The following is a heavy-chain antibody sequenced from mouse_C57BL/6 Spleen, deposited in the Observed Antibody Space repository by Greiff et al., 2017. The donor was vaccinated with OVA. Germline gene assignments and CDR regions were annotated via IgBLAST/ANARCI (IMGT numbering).Heavy chain of an antibody. D-gene: IGHD1-1*01. CDR2: ISSGGDYI. Sequence: EVKLMESGEGLVKPGGSLKLSCAASGFTFSSYAMSWVRQTPEKRLEWVAYISSGGDYIYYADTVKGRFTISRDNARNTLYLQMRRLKSEDTAMYDCTREGYYGSSLAYWGQGTLVTVSA. CDR1: GFTFSSYA. J-gene: IGHJ3*01. V-gene: IGHV5-9-1*02. CDR3: TREGYYGSSLAY.